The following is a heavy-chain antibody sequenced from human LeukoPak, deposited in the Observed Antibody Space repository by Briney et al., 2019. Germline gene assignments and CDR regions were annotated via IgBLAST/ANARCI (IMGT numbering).Heavy chain of an antibody. CDR1: GYSFTSYW. CDR3: ARLGGENYYDSSGYYYAWLDP. Sequence: PGGSLRLSCKGSGYSFTSYWIGWVRQMPGKGLEWMAVIYPGDSDTRYSPSFQGQVTISADKSINTAYLQWSSLKASDSAMYYCARLGGENYYDSSGYYYAWLDPWGQGTLVTVSS. J-gene: IGHJ5*02. CDR2: IYPGDSDT. D-gene: IGHD3-22*01. V-gene: IGHV5-51*01.